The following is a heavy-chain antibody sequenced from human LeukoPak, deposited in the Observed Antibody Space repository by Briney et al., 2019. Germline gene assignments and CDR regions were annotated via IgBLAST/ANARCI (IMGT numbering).Heavy chain of an antibody. D-gene: IGHD6-19*01. V-gene: IGHV3-9*01. Sequence: GGSLRLSCAASGFTFDDYAMHWVRQAPGKGLEWVSGISWNSGSIGYADSVKGRFTISRDNAKNSLYLQMNSLRAEDTALYYCAKDRSSGWRGYFDYWGQGPLVTVSS. CDR1: GFTFDDYA. CDR2: ISWNSGSI. CDR3: AKDRSSGWRGYFDY. J-gene: IGHJ4*02.